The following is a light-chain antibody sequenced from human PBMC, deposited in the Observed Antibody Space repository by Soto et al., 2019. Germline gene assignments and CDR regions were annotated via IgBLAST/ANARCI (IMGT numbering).Light chain of an antibody. CDR1: QSVSSSF. CDR2: NAD. J-gene: IGKJ4*01. V-gene: IGKV3-20*01. Sequence: EIVLTQSPGTLSLSPGERATLSCRASQSVSSSFLAWYQQKPGQAPRLLIYNADTRATGIPDRFSGSGSGTDFTLTISRLEPEDFAVYYCQQYASSLLTFGGGTKVDIK. CDR3: QQYASSLLT.